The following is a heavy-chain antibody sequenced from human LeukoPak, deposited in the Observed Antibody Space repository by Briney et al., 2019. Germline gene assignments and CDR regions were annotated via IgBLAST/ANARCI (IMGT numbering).Heavy chain of an antibody. J-gene: IGHJ4*02. V-gene: IGHV1-2*02. CDR3: ARSATFDH. CDR2: INPNNGGT. CDR1: GYTLTNNY. Sequence: ASVKVSCKASGYTLTNNYMHWVRQAPGQGLEWMGWINPNNGGTNYAQKFQGRVTMTTDTSMNTAYMELTRLESDDTAAYYCARSATFDHWGQGTLVTVSS.